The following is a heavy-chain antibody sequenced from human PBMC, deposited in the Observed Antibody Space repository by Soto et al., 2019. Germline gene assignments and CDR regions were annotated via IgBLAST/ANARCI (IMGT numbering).Heavy chain of an antibody. V-gene: IGHV3-30*18. Sequence: QVQLVESGGGVVQPGRSLRLSCAASGFTFSSYGMHWVRQAPGKGLEWVAVISYDGSNKYYADSVKGRFTISRDNSKSTLYLQMDSLRDEDTAVYYCAKDRTTVTFLYVHYWGQGTLVSVSS. CDR3: AKDRTTVTFLYVHY. J-gene: IGHJ4*02. CDR1: GFTFSSYG. D-gene: IGHD4-17*01. CDR2: ISYDGSNK.